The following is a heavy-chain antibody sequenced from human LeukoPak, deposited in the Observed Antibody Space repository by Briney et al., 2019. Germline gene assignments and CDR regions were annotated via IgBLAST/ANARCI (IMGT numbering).Heavy chain of an antibody. CDR1: GFTFSSYW. V-gene: IGHV3-74*01. CDR2: INSDGSST. CDR3: ARVVGDGATYGPFDY. J-gene: IGHJ4*02. Sequence: GGSLRLSCTASGFTFSSYWMHWVRQVPGKGLVWVSRINSDGSSTSYADSVKGRFTISRDNAKNTPYLQMNSLRAEDTAVYYCARVVGDGATYGPFDYWGQGTLVTVSS. D-gene: IGHD5-12*01.